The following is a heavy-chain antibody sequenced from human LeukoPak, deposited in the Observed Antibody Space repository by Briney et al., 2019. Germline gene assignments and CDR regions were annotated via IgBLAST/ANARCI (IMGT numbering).Heavy chain of an antibody. Sequence: GGSLRLSCAASGFTFSSYAMSWVRQAPGKGLEWVANIKQDGSEKYYVDSVKGRFTISRDNAKNSLYLQMNSLRAEDTAVYYCARHLDYWGQGTLVTVSS. CDR3: ARHLDY. CDR2: IKQDGSEK. CDR1: GFTFSSYA. J-gene: IGHJ4*02. V-gene: IGHV3-7*01.